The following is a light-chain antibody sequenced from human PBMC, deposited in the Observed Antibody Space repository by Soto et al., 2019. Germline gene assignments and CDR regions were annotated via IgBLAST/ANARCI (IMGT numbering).Light chain of an antibody. J-gene: IGKJ2*01. V-gene: IGKV1-33*01. CDR3: QHYGSLPYI. Sequence: DIQMTQSPSSLSSSVGDRVTITCQASQDISNHLNWYQHKPGETPKLLIYAACNLVTGVPSRFNGRGSGTAFTFTNNSLQPYDIAIYYCQHYGSLPYICDQGTTLEIK. CDR2: AAC. CDR1: QDISNH.